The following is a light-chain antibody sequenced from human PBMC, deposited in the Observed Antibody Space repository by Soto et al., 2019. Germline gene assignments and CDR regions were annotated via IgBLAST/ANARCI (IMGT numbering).Light chain of an antibody. J-gene: IGKJ1*01. CDR1: QSVSTN. CDR2: FAS. Sequence: VMTQSPATLSVSPGERAAISCRASQSVSTNLAWYQQKPGQPPRLLIYFASTRATAVPARFTAGGSGTEFTLTISSLQSDDLAVYYCQQYDKCPWTFGQGTKVEIK. V-gene: IGKV3-15*01. CDR3: QQYDKCPWT.